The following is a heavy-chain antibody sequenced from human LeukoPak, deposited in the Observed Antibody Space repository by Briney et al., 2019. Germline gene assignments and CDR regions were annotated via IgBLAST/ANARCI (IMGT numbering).Heavy chain of an antibody. CDR3: TRHSSSWAIPFDP. CDR2: IRSKANSYAT. CDR1: GFTFSGSA. V-gene: IGHV3-73*01. D-gene: IGHD6-13*01. Sequence: GGSLRLSCAASGFTFSGSAMHWVRQASGKGLKWVGRIRSKANSYATAYAASVKGRFTISRDDSKNTAYLQMNSLKTEDTAVYYCTRHSSSWAIPFDPWGQGTLVTVSS. J-gene: IGHJ5*02.